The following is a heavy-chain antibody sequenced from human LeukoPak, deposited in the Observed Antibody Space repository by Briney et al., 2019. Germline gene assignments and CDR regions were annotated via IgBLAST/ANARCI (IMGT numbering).Heavy chain of an antibody. J-gene: IGHJ6*02. V-gene: IGHV1-8*01. Sequence: ASVKVSCKASGYTFTSYDINWVRQATGQGLEWMGWMNPNSGNTGYAQKFQGRVTMTRNTSISTAYMELSSLRSEDTAVYYCARGKRITIFGVVIEYYYYGMDVWGQGTTVTVSS. CDR3: ARGKRITIFGVVIEYYYYGMDV. D-gene: IGHD3-3*01. CDR1: GYTFTSYD. CDR2: MNPNSGNT.